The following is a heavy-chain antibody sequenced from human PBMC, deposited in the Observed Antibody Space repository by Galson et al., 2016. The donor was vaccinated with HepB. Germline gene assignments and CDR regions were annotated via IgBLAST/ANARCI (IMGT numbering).Heavy chain of an antibody. D-gene: IGHD1-26*01. V-gene: IGHV3-73*01. Sequence: SLRLSCAASGFTFRDSAMHWVRQASGKGLEWVGRIRSKPNSYATAYAASVQGRFTISRDDSKNTAYLQMNSLRIDDAAIYFCMRRRASDGRGDTVDNWGQGTLVTVSS. CDR1: GFTFRDSA. J-gene: IGHJ4*02. CDR2: IRSKPNSYAT. CDR3: MRRRASDGRGDTVDN.